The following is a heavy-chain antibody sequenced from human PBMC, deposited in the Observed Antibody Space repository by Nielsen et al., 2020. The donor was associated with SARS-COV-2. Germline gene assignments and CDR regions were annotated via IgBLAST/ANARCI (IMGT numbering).Heavy chain of an antibody. J-gene: IGHJ4*02. V-gene: IGHV3-11*01. Sequence: GESLKISCAASGFTFSDYYMSWIRQAPGKGLEWVSYISSNGSTIYYADSVKGRFTISRDNAKNSLYLQMNSLRAEDTAVYYCARYGTNPLDYWGQGTLVTVSS. CDR2: ISSNGSTI. D-gene: IGHD1-26*01. CDR3: ARYGTNPLDY. CDR1: GFTFSDYY.